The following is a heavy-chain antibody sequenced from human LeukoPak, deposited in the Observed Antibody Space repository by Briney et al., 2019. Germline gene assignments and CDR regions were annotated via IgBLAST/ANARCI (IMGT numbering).Heavy chain of an antibody. CDR2: INHSGST. J-gene: IGHJ4*02. V-gene: IGHV4-34*01. Sequence: SETLSLTCAVYGGSFSGYYWSWIRQPPGKGPEWIGEINHSGSTNYNPSLKSRVTISVDTSKNQFSLKLSSVTAADTAVYYCARSVASDWADYWGQGTLVTVSS. D-gene: IGHD5-12*01. CDR1: GGSFSGYY. CDR3: ARSVASDWADY.